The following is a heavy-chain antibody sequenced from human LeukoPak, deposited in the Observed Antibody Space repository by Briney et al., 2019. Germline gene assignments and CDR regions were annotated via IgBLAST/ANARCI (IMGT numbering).Heavy chain of an antibody. V-gene: IGHV4-59*01. J-gene: IGHJ4*02. CDR3: ARGSSDSSGWYNFDY. D-gene: IGHD6-19*01. Sequence: PSETLSLTCTVSGGSISSYYWSWLRQPPGKGLEWIGYIYYSGSTNYNPSLKSRVTISVDTSKNQFSLKLSSVTAADTAVYYCARGSSDSSGWYNFDYWGQGTLVTVSS. CDR2: IYYSGST. CDR1: GGSISSYY.